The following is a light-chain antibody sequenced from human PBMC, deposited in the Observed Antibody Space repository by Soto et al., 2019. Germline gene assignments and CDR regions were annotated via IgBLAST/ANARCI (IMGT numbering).Light chain of an antibody. CDR3: HQYVGSPT. CDR1: QSVDNNY. Sequence: EIILTQSPATLSLSPGERATLSCGASQSVDNNYLAWYQQKPGLAPRLLIFDASIRDTGIPDRFSGSGSGTHFTLTISRLEPEDFAVYYCHQYVGSPTFGGGTKVEIK. V-gene: IGKV3D-20*01. CDR2: DAS. J-gene: IGKJ4*01.